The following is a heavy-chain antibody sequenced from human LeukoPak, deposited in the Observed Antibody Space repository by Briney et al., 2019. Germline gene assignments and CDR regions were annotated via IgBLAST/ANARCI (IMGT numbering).Heavy chain of an antibody. CDR3: AREPPNSSSSGDRSDY. CDR2: INPNSGGT. J-gene: IGHJ4*02. Sequence: ASVKVSCKASGYTFTSYYMHRVRQAPGQGLEWMGWINPNSGGTNYAQKFQGRVTMTRDTSISTAYMERSRLRSDDTAVCYCAREPPNSSSSGDRSDYWGQGTLVTVSS. CDR1: GYTFTSYY. V-gene: IGHV1-2*02. D-gene: IGHD6-6*01.